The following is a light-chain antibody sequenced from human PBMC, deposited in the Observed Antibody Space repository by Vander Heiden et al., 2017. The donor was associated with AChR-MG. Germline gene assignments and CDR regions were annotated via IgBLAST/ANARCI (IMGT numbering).Light chain of an antibody. V-gene: IGKV1-5*03. J-gene: IGKJ1*01. Sequence: DIQMTQSPSTLSASVGDRVTITCRASQSINSWLAWYQQKPGKAPKMLIYKASDLVAGVPSRFGGRGSGTEFTLTISGLQPEDVATYYCQQYNPYSGTFGQGAKVEI. CDR1: QSINSW. CDR2: KAS. CDR3: QQYNPYSGT.